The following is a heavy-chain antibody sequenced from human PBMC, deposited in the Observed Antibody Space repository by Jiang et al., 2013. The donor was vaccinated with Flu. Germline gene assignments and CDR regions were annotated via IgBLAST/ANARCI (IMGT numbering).Heavy chain of an antibody. D-gene: IGHD3-10*01. V-gene: IGHV1-69*04. Sequence: SGAEVKKPGSSVKVSCKASGGTFSSYTISWVRQAPGQGLEWMGRIIPILGIANYAQKFQGRVTITADKSTSTAYMELSSLRSEDTAVYYCASRERGILRSGVDYWGQGTLVTVSS. CDR3: ASRERGILRSGVDY. J-gene: IGHJ4*02. CDR1: GGTFSSYT. CDR2: IIPILGIA.